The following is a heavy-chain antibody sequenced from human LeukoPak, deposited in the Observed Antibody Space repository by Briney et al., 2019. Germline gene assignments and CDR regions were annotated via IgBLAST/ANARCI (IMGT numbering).Heavy chain of an antibody. J-gene: IGHJ3*02. V-gene: IGHV3-48*01. CDR1: GFTFSNYN. Sequence: GGSLRLSCAASGFTFSNYNMHWVRQAPGKGLEWVSYITLSSSTIYYADSVKGRFTISRDDSKNTAYLQMNSLKTEDTAVYYCTRLGARLAFDIWGQGTMVTVSS. CDR3: TRLGARLAFDI. CDR2: ITLSSSTI.